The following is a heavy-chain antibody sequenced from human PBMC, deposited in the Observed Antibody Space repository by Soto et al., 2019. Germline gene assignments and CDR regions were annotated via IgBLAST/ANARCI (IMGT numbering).Heavy chain of an antibody. CDR2: MTHNSGNT. D-gene: IGHD3-10*01. CDR3: ARNHYGTGSFDL. V-gene: IGHV1-8*01. CDR1: GYTFTDYD. Sequence: QVQLMQSGAEVRKPGASVKVSCKASGYTFTDYDINWVRQATGQGLEWVGWMTHNSGNTGYAKKFQGRLTMTRDTNRSTAYMKLRSLSSEDTAVYYCARNHYGTGSFDLWGQGTMVTVSS. J-gene: IGHJ4*02.